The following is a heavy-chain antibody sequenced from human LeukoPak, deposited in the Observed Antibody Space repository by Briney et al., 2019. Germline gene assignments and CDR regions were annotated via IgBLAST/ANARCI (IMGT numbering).Heavy chain of an antibody. CDR3: ARGPEVVVVPAAIGSFCDY. J-gene: IGHJ4*02. Sequence: GASVKVSCKASGYTFTGYYMHWVRQAPGQGLEWMGWISPNSGGTNYAQKFQGRVTMTRDTSISTAYMELSRLRSDDTAVYYCARGPEVVVVPAAIGSFCDYWGQGTLVTVSS. V-gene: IGHV1-2*02. CDR2: ISPNSGGT. CDR1: GYTFTGYY. D-gene: IGHD2-2*01.